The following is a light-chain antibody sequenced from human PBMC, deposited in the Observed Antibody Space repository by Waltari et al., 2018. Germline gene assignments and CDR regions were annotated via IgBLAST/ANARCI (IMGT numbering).Light chain of an antibody. Sequence: SYDLTQPLSVSVALGKTATITCDGDKIGVRNVHWYQQRPGQAPVLVIYRDSNRPSGIPERLSGSNSGHTATLTISRAQAGDEADYFCQVWDSDTAHVIFGGGTKLTV. V-gene: IGLV3-9*01. J-gene: IGLJ2*01. CDR1: KIGVRN. CDR2: RDS. CDR3: QVWDSDTAHVI.